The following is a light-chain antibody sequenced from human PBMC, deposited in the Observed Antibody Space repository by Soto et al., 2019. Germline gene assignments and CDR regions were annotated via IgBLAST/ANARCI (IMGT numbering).Light chain of an antibody. V-gene: IGKV1-27*01. CDR2: AAS. Sequence: DIQMTQSPSSLSASIGDRVTITCRATQGIYNYLAWYQEKQGKVPTLLIYAASIWQAGVPSRFSGSGSGTEFTLTISSLQPEDVATYYFQKYNSAPFTFGPGTKVDVK. J-gene: IGKJ3*01. CDR3: QKYNSAPFT. CDR1: QGIYNY.